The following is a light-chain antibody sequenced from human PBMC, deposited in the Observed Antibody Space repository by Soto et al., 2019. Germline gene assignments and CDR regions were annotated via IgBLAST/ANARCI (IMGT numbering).Light chain of an antibody. V-gene: IGKV1-39*01. Sequence: DIQMTQSPSSLSASVGDRVTITCRASQNINNYLNWYQQKPGKAPKLMIYAASTLQRGVPSRFSGSGSGTDFTLTISSIQPEDFAAYYCQQSYSSPRTFGQGTKVAIK. CDR3: QQSYSSPRT. CDR1: QNINNY. CDR2: AAS. J-gene: IGKJ1*01.